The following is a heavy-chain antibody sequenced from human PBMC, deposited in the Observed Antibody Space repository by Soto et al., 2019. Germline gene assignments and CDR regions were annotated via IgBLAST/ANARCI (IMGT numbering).Heavy chain of an antibody. CDR3: ARESEDLTSNFDY. CDR1: GFTFTRFS. J-gene: IGHJ4*02. CDR2: ISSTTNYI. V-gene: IGHV3-21*06. Sequence: EVQLVESGGGLVKPGGSLRLSCAASGFTFTRFSMNWVRQAPGKGLEWVSSISSTTNYIYYGDSMKGRFTISRDNAKNSLYLEMNSLRAEDKAVYSCARESEDLTSNFDYWGQGTLVTVSS.